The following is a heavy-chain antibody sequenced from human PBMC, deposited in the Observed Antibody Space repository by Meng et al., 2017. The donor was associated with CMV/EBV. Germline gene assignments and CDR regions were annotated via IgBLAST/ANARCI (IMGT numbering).Heavy chain of an antibody. CDR2: IIPILGIA. V-gene: IGHV1-69*02. Sequence: SVKVSCKASGGTFSSYTISWVRQAPGQGLEWMGRIIPILGIANYAQKFQGRVTITADKSTSTAYMELSSLRSEDTAVYCCARGYCSSTSCSAPDYWGQGTLVTVSS. CDR3: ARGYCSSTSCSAPDY. CDR1: GGTFSSYT. D-gene: IGHD2-2*01. J-gene: IGHJ4*02.